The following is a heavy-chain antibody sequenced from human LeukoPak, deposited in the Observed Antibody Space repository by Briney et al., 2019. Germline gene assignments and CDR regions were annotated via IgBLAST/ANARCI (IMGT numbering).Heavy chain of an antibody. V-gene: IGHV3-74*01. CDR3: AVLDYGGNSFDY. Sequence: GGSLRLSCAASGFTFSSYAMSWVRQAPGKGLVWVSRIKGDGSITSYADSVKGRVTISRDNAKNTLYLQMNSLRAEDTAVYYCAVLDYGGNSFDYWGQGTLVTVSS. J-gene: IGHJ4*02. CDR1: GFTFSSYA. D-gene: IGHD4-23*01. CDR2: IKGDGSIT.